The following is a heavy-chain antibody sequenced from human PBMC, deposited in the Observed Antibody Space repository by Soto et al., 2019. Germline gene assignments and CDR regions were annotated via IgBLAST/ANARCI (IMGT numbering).Heavy chain of an antibody. CDR2: INPSGGYT. J-gene: IGHJ4*02. D-gene: IGHD1-26*01. CDR3: ARVYGSYYKIFDY. V-gene: IGHV1-46*03. Sequence: ASVKVSCKASGYTFSSYYMNWVRQAPGQGLEWLGIINPSGGYTTYAQRFLGRVTMTRDTSTSTVYMELSSLRSEDTAVYYCARVYGSYYKIFDYWGQGTLVTVSS. CDR1: GYTFSSYY.